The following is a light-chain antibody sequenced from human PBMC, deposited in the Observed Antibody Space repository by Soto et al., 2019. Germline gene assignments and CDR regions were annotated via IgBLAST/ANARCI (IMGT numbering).Light chain of an antibody. CDR1: QSIDTY. CDR3: QQGYRAPYT. J-gene: IGKJ2*01. V-gene: IGKV1-39*01. CDR2: AAS. Sequence: DLQMTQSPSSLSASVGDRVTFTCRASQSIDTYLNWYQHKPGKAPQLLIYAASTLHSGVPVRCRGSGSGTDFTRTISSLKPEDYATYYCQQGYRAPYTLGQGTKLEIK.